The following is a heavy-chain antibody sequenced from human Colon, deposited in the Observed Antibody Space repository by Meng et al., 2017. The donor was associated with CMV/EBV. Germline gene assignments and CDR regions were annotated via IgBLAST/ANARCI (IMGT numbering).Heavy chain of an antibody. D-gene: IGHD4-17*01. CDR2: VYYSGST. J-gene: IGHJ3*02. Sequence: SCTVSGDSISSEFYYWDWMRQPPGQGLEWIGSVYYSGSTFYNPSLKSRVTISIDTSKNHFSLKLTSVTAADTAVYFCARRTTDGHDSVRAFDIWGQGTKVTVSS. CDR1: GDSISSEFYY. V-gene: IGHV4-39*07. CDR3: ARRTTDGHDSVRAFDI.